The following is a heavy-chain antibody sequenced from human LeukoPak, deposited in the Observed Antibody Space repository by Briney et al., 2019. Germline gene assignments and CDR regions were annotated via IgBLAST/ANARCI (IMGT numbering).Heavy chain of an antibody. CDR2: TYYRSKWYF. CDR3: ALGYYYDSSGYPTFDY. CDR1: GDSVSSTSSA. V-gene: IGHV6-1*01. J-gene: IGHJ4*02. Sequence: SQTLSLTCAISGDSVSSTSSAWNWIRQSPSGGLEWLGRTYYRSKWYFEYAVSVKSRITINPDTSKNQFSLKLSSVTAADTAVYYCALGYYYDSSGYPTFDYWGQGTLVTVSS. D-gene: IGHD3-22*01.